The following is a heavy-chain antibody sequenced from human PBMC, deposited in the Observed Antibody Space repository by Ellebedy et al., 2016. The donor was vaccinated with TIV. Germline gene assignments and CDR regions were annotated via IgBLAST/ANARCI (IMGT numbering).Heavy chain of an antibody. CDR3: ARDLDTAYPDY. CDR1: GFTFSGYE. Sequence: GESLKISCAASGFTFSGYEMNWVRQAPGKGLEWVSYISSSSSTIYYADSVKGRFTISRDNSKNTLYLQMNSLRAEDTAVYNCARDLDTAYPDYWGQGTLVTVSS. V-gene: IGHV3-48*01. CDR2: ISSSSSTI. D-gene: IGHD5-18*01. J-gene: IGHJ4*02.